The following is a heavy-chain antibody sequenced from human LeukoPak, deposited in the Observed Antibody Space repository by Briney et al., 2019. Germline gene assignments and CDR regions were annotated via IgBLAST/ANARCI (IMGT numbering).Heavy chain of an antibody. CDR2: IYHSGST. Sequence: PSETLSLTCTVSGGSISSGGYYWSWIRQPPGKGLEWIGYIYHSGSTYYNPSLKSRVTISVDRSKNQFSLKLSSVTAADTAVYYCARSSMGSGSSSYYFDYWGQGTLVTVSS. CDR3: ARSSMGSGSSSYYFDY. D-gene: IGHD3-10*01. J-gene: IGHJ4*02. V-gene: IGHV4-30-2*01. CDR1: GGSISSGGYY.